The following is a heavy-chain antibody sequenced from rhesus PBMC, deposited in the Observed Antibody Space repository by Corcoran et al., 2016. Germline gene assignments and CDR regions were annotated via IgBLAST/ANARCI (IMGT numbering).Heavy chain of an antibody. V-gene: IGHV4-173*01. D-gene: IGHD4-29*01. Sequence: QLQLQESGPGLVKPSETLSLTCAVSGGSISSNYWSWIRQPPGKGLEWIGRISGSGGSTDTNPSLQSRVTISTAPSKNQFSLKLSSVTAADTAVYYCARVWDYGNYFDYWGQGVLVTVSS. CDR1: GGSISSNY. CDR2: ISGSGGST. J-gene: IGHJ4*01. CDR3: ARVWDYGNYFDY.